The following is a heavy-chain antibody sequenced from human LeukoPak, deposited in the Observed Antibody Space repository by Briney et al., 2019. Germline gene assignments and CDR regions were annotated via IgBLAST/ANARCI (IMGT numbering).Heavy chain of an antibody. Sequence: SETLSLTCAVYGGSFSSYYWSWIRQPAGKGLEWIGRIYTSGSTNYNPSLKSRVTMSVDTSKNQFSLKLSSVTAADTAVYYCAREHPPAAGRGIDYWGQGTLVTVSS. V-gene: IGHV4-59*10. CDR1: GGSFSSYY. CDR3: AREHPPAAGRGIDY. CDR2: IYTSGST. J-gene: IGHJ4*02. D-gene: IGHD6-13*01.